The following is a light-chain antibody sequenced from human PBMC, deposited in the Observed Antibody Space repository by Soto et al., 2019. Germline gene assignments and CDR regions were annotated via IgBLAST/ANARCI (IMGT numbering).Light chain of an antibody. CDR3: QQYNTYPPWT. J-gene: IGKJ1*01. CDR1: QSISSW. Sequence: DAQVTQSPSALSAPVGDRVIITCRASQSISSWLAWYQQKPGKAPKLLIYDASSLESGVPSRFSGSGSGTEFTLTISSLQPDDFATYYCQQYNTYPPWTFAQVTKLDIK. CDR2: DAS. V-gene: IGKV1-5*01.